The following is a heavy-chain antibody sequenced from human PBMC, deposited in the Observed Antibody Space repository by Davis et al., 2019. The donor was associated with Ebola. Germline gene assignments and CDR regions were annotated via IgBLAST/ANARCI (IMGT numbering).Heavy chain of an antibody. D-gene: IGHD1-7*01. J-gene: IGHJ4*02. CDR3: AREEFITGTQGY. Sequence: GESLKISCKASGFTFSTYWMHWVRQAPGKGLEWVSVIYSGGNTYYADSVKGRFTISRDSSKNTLYLQMKNLRAEDTALYYCAREEFITGTQGYWGQGTLVTVSS. CDR1: GFTFSTYW. V-gene: IGHV3-53*01. CDR2: IYSGGNT.